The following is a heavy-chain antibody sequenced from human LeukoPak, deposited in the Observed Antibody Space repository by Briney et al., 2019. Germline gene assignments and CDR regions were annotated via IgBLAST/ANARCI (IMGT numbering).Heavy chain of an antibody. J-gene: IGHJ3*02. D-gene: IGHD6-13*01. CDR1: GYTFTSYG. Sequence: ASVKVSCKASGYTFTSYGISWVRQAPGQGLEWMGWISAYNGNTNYAQKLQGRVTMTTDTSTSTAYMELRSLRSDDTAVYYCARVRFAVAAAVRPDAFDIWGQGTMVTVSS. CDR2: ISAYNGNT. V-gene: IGHV1-18*01. CDR3: ARVRFAVAAAVRPDAFDI.